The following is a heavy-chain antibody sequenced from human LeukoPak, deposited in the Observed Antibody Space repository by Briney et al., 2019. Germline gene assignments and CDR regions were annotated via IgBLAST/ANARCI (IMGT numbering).Heavy chain of an antibody. V-gene: IGHV3-9*01. CDR1: GFTFDDYA. Sequence: GGSLRLSCAASGFTFDDYAMHWVRQAPGKGLEWVSGISWNSGSIDYADSVKGRFTISRDNAKNSLYLQMNSLRPEDTAFYYCAKAEGFFGGYYDHWGQGTLVIVSS. CDR3: AKAEGFFGGYYDH. D-gene: IGHD4-23*01. CDR2: ISWNSGSI. J-gene: IGHJ4*02.